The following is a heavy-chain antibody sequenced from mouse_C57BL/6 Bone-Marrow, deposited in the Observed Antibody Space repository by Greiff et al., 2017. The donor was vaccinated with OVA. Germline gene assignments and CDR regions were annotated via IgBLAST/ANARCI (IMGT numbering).Heavy chain of an antibody. CDR3: AREDDGSWFAY. Sequence: QVQLKQSGPELVKPGASVKISCKASGYAFSSSWMNWVKQRPGKGLEWIGRIYPGDGDTNYNGKFKGKATLTADKSSSTAYMQLSSLTSEDSAVYFCAREDDGSWFAYWGQGTLVTVSA. CDR2: IYPGDGDT. D-gene: IGHD2-3*01. CDR1: GYAFSSSW. J-gene: IGHJ3*01. V-gene: IGHV1-82*01.